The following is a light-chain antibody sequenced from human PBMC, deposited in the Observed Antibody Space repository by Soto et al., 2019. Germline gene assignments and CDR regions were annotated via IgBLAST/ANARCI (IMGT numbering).Light chain of an antibody. CDR3: QQYYRTPPT. CDR1: QSVLDISNNKNY. V-gene: IGKV4-1*01. CDR2: WAS. Sequence: DIVMTQSPDSLAVSLGEWATINCKSSQSVLDISNNKNYLTWYQQKPRQPPKLLIYWASARESVVPDRFSGSGSGTDFTLTISSLQAEDVAVYYCQQYYRTPPTFGHGTKLEIK. J-gene: IGKJ2*01.